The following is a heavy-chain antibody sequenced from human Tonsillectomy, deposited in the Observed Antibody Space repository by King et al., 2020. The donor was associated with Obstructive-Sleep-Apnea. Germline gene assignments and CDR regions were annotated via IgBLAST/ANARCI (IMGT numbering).Heavy chain of an antibody. Sequence: VQLVESGGGLVQPGGSLRLSCAASGFTFSSYSMNWVRQAPGKGLEWVSYISSSSSTIYCADSVKGRFTISRDNAKNSLYLQMNSLRAEDTAVYYCARDNGRSYGGSLFDYWGQGTLVTVSS. CDR1: GFTFSSYS. CDR2: ISSSSSTI. D-gene: IGHD5-12*01. CDR3: ARDNGRSYGGSLFDY. V-gene: IGHV3-48*04. J-gene: IGHJ4*02.